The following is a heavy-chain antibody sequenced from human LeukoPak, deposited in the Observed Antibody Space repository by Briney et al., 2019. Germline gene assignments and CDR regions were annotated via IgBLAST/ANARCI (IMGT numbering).Heavy chain of an antibody. V-gene: IGHV1-69*02. CDR2: IIPILGIA. CDR1: GGTFSSYT. J-gene: IGHJ3*02. D-gene: IGHD2-2*01. CDR3: ARGYCSTTSCYLGYAFDI. Sequence: SVKVSCXASGGTFSSYTISWVRLAPGQGLEWMGRIIPILGIANYAQKFQGRVTITADKSTSTAYMKLSSLRSEDTAVYYCARGYCSTTSCYLGYAFDIWGQGTMVTVSS.